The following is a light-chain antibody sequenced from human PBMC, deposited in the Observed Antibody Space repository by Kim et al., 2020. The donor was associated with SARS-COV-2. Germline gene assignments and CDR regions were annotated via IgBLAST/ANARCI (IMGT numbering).Light chain of an antibody. J-gene: IGKJ5*01. CDR2: DAS. CDR3: QQHDDWPMS. CDR1: QSVSSY. V-gene: IGKV3-11*01. Sequence: EAVLTQSPATLSLSPGERATLSCRASQSVSSYLAWYQQKPGQAPSLLIYDASNRANGIPARFSGSGFGTEFTLTISSLEPEDFAVYYCQQHDDWPMSFGQGTRLEIK.